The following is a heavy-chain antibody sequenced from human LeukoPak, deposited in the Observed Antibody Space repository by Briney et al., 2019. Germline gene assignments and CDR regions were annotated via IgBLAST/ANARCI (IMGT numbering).Heavy chain of an antibody. Sequence: GGSLRLSCAASGFTFSSYSMNWVRQAPGKGLEWVSYISSSSSTIYYADSVKGRFTISRDNAKNSLYLQMNSLRAEDTAVYYCARTPPRIAVAGTNFDYWGQGTLVTVSS. CDR1: GFTFSSYS. CDR2: ISSSSSTI. V-gene: IGHV3-48*01. D-gene: IGHD6-19*01. J-gene: IGHJ4*02. CDR3: ARTPPRIAVAGTNFDY.